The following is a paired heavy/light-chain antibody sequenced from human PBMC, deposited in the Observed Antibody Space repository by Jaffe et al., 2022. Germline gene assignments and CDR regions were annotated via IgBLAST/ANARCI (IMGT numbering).Heavy chain of an antibody. J-gene: IGHJ3*01. CDR3: AKSQTTITGWGDAFDV. Sequence: EGQLLESGGDLVQPGGSLRLSCAASGFTFGSYAMNWVRQAPGKGLEWVSTISSGGSETFYADSVRGRFTISRDNSKNTLSLQMDSLRAEDTAVFYCAKSQTTITGWGDAFDVWGQGTRVTVSS. CDR2: ISSGGSET. V-gene: IGHV3-23*01. CDR1: GFTFGSYA. D-gene: IGHD1-20*01.
Light chain of an antibody. CDR3: HQRGNWPQT. CDR1: QSVSH. CDR2: DAS. V-gene: IGKV3-11*01. J-gene: IGKJ3*01. Sequence: EIVLTQSPATLSLSPGERATLSCRASQSVSHLAWYRQKPGQAPRLLIYDASNRAAAIPARFSGSGSGTDFTLTISSLESEDFAVYYCHQRGNWPQTFGPGTKVDIK.